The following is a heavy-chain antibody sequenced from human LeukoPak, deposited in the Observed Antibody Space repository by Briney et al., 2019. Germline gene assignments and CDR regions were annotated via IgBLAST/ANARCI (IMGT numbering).Heavy chain of an antibody. J-gene: IGHJ4*02. CDR2: FDPEDGET. Sequence: ASVKVSCKVSGYTLTELSMHWVRQAPGKGLEWMGGFDPEDGETIYAQKFQGRVTMTEDTSTDTAYMELSSLRSEDTAVYYFATLAPQSDTAMGFFDYWGKGTLVTVSS. V-gene: IGHV1-24*01. CDR1: GYTLTELS. CDR3: ATLAPQSDTAMGFFDY. D-gene: IGHD5-18*01.